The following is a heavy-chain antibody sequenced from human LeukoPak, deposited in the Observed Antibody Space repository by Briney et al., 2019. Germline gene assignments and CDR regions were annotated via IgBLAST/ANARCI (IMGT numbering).Heavy chain of an antibody. CDR1: GGSISSSNW. Sequence: PSGTLSLTCAVSGGSISSSNWWSWVRPPPGKGLEWIGSIYYSGSTYYNPSLKSRVTISVDTSKNQFSLKLSSVTAADPAVYYCARDGYVDVVRGVSVYNWFDPWGQGTLVTVSS. D-gene: IGHD3-10*01. CDR3: ARDGYVDVVRGVSVYNWFDP. V-gene: IGHV4-4*02. CDR2: IYYSGST. J-gene: IGHJ5*02.